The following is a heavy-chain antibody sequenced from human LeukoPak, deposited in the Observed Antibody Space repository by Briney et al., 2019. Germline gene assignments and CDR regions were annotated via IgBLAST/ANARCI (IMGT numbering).Heavy chain of an antibody. Sequence: PSETLSLTCTVSGGSISSSSSYWGWIRQPPGKGLEWIGSIYYSGSTYYNPSLKSRVTISVDTSKNQFSLKLSSVTATDTAVYSCARQPITIVRGVLSWFDPWGQGTLVTVSS. J-gene: IGHJ5*02. CDR2: IYYSGST. D-gene: IGHD3-10*01. CDR3: ARQPITIVRGVLSWFDP. CDR1: GGSISSSSSY. V-gene: IGHV4-39*01.